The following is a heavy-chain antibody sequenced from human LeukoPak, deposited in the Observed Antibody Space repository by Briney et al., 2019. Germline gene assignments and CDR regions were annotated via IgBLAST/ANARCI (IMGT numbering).Heavy chain of an antibody. CDR1: GYTFTSYA. CDR2: INAGNGNT. D-gene: IGHD6-19*01. J-gene: IGHJ4*02. V-gene: IGHV1-3*01. CDR3: ARDPNQYEAVHPFDY. Sequence: ASVKVSCKASGYTFTSYAMHWVRQAPGQRLEWMGWINAGNGNTKYSQKFQGRVTITRDTSASTAYMELRSLRSDDTAVYYCARDPNQYEAVHPFDYWGQGTLVTVSS.